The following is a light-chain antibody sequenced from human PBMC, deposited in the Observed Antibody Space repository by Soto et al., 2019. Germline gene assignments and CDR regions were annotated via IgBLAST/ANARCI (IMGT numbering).Light chain of an antibody. V-gene: IGKV3-11*01. Sequence: EIVLTQSPGTLSLSPGERATLSCRASQSVNSNLAWYQQKPGQAPRLLIYGASTRATGIPASFIGNGSGTEFTLTASSLEPEDFAVYYCQQRSNWLITFGQGTRLEIK. CDR3: QQRSNWLIT. CDR1: QSVNSN. CDR2: GAS. J-gene: IGKJ5*01.